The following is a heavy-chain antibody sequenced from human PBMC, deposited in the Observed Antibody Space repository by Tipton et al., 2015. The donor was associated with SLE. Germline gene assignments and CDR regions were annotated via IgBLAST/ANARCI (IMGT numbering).Heavy chain of an antibody. J-gene: IGHJ2*01. D-gene: IGHD4-17*01. V-gene: IGHV4-30-4*01. Sequence: LRLSCTVSGGSISSGDYYWSWIRQPPGKGLEWIGYIYYSGSTYYNPSLKSRVTISVDTSKNQFSLKLSSVTAADTAVYYCASGASTVTTWYFDLWGRGTLVTVSS. CDR1: GGSISSGDYY. CDR2: IYYSGST. CDR3: ASGASTVTTWYFDL.